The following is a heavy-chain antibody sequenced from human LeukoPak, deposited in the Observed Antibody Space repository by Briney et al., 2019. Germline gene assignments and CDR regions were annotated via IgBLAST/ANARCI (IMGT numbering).Heavy chain of an antibody. CDR2: IYTSGST. Sequence: SETLSLTCTVSGGSISSYYWSWIRQPAGKGLEWIGRIYTSGSTNYNPSLKSRVSVSVDTSKNQFSLKLSSVTAADTALYYCARGGGCSGGSCYRGVLDYWGQGTLVTVSS. D-gene: IGHD2-15*01. J-gene: IGHJ4*02. V-gene: IGHV4-4*07. CDR3: ARGGGCSGGSCYRGVLDY. CDR1: GGSISSYY.